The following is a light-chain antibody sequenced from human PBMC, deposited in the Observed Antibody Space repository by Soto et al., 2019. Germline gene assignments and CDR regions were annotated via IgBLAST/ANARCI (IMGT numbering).Light chain of an antibody. J-gene: IGKJ4*01. CDR2: KAS. CDR3: QQYNSYPLT. Sequence: DIQMTQSPSSLSAYVGDRVTITCRASQSMSSWLAWYQQKPGKAPKLLIYKASSLESGVPSRFSGSGSGTEFTLTISSLQPDDFATYYCQQYNSYPLTFGGGTKVDIK. CDR1: QSMSSW. V-gene: IGKV1-5*03.